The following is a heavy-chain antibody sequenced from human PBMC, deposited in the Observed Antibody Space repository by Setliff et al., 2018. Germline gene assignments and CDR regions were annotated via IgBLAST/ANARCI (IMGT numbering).Heavy chain of an antibody. CDR2: IYYSGST. D-gene: IGHD2-2*01. CDR3: AKNGGDIVVVPAAPIDY. CDR1: GGSISSSSYY. J-gene: IGHJ4*02. Sequence: SETLSLTCTVSGGSISSSSYYWGWIRQPPGKGLEWIGSIYYSGSTYYNPSLKSRVTISVDKSKNKFSLKLSSVTAADTAVYYCAKNGGDIVVVPAAPIDYWGQGTLVTVSS. V-gene: IGHV4-39*07.